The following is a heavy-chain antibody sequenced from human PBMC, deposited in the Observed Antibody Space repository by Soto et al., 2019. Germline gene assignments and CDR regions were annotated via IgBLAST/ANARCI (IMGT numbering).Heavy chain of an antibody. Sequence: SETLSLTCTVSGGSISSYYWSWIRQPPGKGLEWIGYIFYSGSTNYNPSLKSRVTISVDTSKNQFSLKLSSVTAADTAVYYCARSPGLMVYAEYNWFDPWGQGTLVTVSS. J-gene: IGHJ5*02. CDR1: GGSISSYY. CDR2: IFYSGST. V-gene: IGHV4-59*01. D-gene: IGHD2-8*01. CDR3: ARSPGLMVYAEYNWFDP.